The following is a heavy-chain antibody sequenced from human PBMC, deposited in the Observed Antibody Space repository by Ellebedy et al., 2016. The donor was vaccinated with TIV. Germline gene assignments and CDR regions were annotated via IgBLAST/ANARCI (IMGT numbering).Heavy chain of an antibody. D-gene: IGHD5-12*01. CDR2: INNDGSST. CDR1: GFNLSNYW. J-gene: IGHJ4*02. CDR3: ASPTGYSGYERGDY. Sequence: GGSLRLSXAASGFNLSNYWMHWVRQAPGKGLVWVSRINNDGSSTTYADSMKGRFTISRDNAKNTLYLQMNSLRAEDTAVYYCASPTGYSGYERGDYWGQGTLVTVSS. V-gene: IGHV3-74*01.